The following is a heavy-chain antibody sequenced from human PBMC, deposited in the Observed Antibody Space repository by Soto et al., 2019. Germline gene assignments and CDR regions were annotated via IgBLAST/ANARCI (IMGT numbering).Heavy chain of an antibody. CDR1: GFTFSSYS. J-gene: IGHJ4*02. CDR2: ISSSSSTI. Sequence: GGSLRLSCAASGFTFSSYSMNWVRQAPGKGLEWVSYISSSSSTIYYADSVKGRFTISRDNAKNSLYLQMNSLRAEDTAVDYCASIRSTTGYCSGGSCRDYWGQGTLVTVSS. D-gene: IGHD2-15*01. V-gene: IGHV3-48*01. CDR3: ASIRSTTGYCSGGSCRDY.